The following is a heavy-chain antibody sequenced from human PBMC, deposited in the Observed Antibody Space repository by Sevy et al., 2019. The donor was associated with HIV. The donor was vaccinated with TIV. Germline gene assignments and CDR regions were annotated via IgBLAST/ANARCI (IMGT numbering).Heavy chain of an antibody. D-gene: IGHD3-9*01. CDR3: ARGLSYYDILTGYYPAPYYYYGMDV. J-gene: IGHJ6*02. V-gene: IGHV1-8*01. Sequence: ASVKVSCKASGYTFTSYDINWVRQATGQGLEWMVWMNPNSGNTGYAQKFQGRVTMTRNNSISTAYMELSSLRSEDTAVYYCARGLSYYDILTGYYPAPYYYYGMDVWGQGTTVTVSS. CDR2: MNPNSGNT. CDR1: GYTFTSYD.